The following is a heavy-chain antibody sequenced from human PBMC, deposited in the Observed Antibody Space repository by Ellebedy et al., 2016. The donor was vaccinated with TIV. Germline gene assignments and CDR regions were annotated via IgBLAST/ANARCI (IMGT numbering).Heavy chain of an antibody. V-gene: IGHV3-30*02. J-gene: IGHJ4*02. CDR2: IRYDGSNK. Sequence: GESLKISCAASGFTFSSYGMHWVRQAPGKGLEWVACIRYDGSNKYYADSVKGRFTISRDNSKNTLYLQMNSLRAEDTAVYYSAKEREPAVAADYWGQGTLVTVSS. CDR3: AKEREPAVAADY. D-gene: IGHD6-19*01. CDR1: GFTFSSYG.